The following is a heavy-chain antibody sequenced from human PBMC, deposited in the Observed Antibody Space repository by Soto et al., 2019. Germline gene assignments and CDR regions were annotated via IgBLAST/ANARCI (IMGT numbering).Heavy chain of an antibody. CDR3: ARGSVRGAIFSPQDY. D-gene: IGHD3-10*01. Sequence: SETLSLTCTVSGGSISSSSYYWGWIRQPPGKGLEWIGSIYYSGSTYYNPSLKSRVTISVDTSKNQFSLKLSSVTAADTAVYHCARGSVRGAIFSPQDYWGQGTLVTVSS. J-gene: IGHJ4*02. CDR2: IYYSGST. CDR1: GGSISSSSYY. V-gene: IGHV4-39*01.